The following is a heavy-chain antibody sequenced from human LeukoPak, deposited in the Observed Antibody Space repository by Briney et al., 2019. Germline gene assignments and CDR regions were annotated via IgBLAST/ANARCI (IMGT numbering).Heavy chain of an antibody. V-gene: IGHV1-58*02. Sequence: SVKVSCKASGFTFTSSAMQWVRQARGQRLEWIGWIVVGSGNTNYAQKFQERVTITRDMSTSTAYMELSSLRSEDTAVYYCAAGAYYDFWRGSSSIDFDYWGQGTLVTVSS. CDR1: GFTFTSSA. D-gene: IGHD3-3*01. J-gene: IGHJ4*02. CDR3: AAGAYYDFWRGSSSIDFDY. CDR2: IVVGSGNT.